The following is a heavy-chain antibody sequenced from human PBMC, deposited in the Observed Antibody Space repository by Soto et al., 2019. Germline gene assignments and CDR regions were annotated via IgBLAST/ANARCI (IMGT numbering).Heavy chain of an antibody. CDR1: GFTFSSYA. J-gene: IGHJ5*02. CDR3: AKHLLLRFLEWSIITRTRNWFDP. D-gene: IGHD3-3*01. Sequence: GSLRLSCAASGFTFSSYAMSWVRQAPGKGLEWVSAISGSGGSTYYADSVKGRFTISRDNSKNTLYLQMNSLRAEDTAVYYCAKHLLLRFLEWSIITRTRNWFDPWGQGTLVTVSS. CDR2: ISGSGGST. V-gene: IGHV3-23*01.